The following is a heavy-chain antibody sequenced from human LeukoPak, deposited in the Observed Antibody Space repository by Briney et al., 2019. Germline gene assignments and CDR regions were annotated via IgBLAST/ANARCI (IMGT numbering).Heavy chain of an antibody. CDR1: GGSISSYY. Sequence: SETLSLTCTVSGGSISSYYWSWIRQPAGKGLEWIGRIYMSGSTNYNPSLKSRVTISVDMSKNQFSLRLTSVTAADTAVYYCARVATYYGFSCGMDVWGQGTTVTVSS. CDR2: IYMSGST. D-gene: IGHD3-3*01. CDR3: ARVATYYGFSCGMDV. V-gene: IGHV4-4*07. J-gene: IGHJ6*02.